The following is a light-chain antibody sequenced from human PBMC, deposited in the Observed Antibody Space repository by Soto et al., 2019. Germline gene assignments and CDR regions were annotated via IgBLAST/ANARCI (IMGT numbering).Light chain of an antibody. CDR2: AAS. Sequence: DIQMTQSPSSLSASVGDRVTIICRASQSVSTRLAWYQQKPGKAPKVLIYAASTLQSGVPSRFSGSGSGTDFTLTISSLQPEDVATYYCQKYNSALITFGQGTRLEIK. J-gene: IGKJ5*01. V-gene: IGKV1-27*01. CDR1: QSVSTR. CDR3: QKYNSALIT.